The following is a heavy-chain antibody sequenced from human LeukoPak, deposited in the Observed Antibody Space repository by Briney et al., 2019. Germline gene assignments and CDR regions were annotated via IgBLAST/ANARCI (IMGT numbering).Heavy chain of an antibody. CDR2: IYSDGRT. V-gene: IGHV3-66*01. Sequence: GGSLRLSCAASGFTVSSNYMSWVRQAPGKGLEWVSVIYSDGRTYYADSVKGRFTISRDNSKNTLYLQMNGLRVEDTVVYYCARDGSGTYYKGDCWGQGTLVTVSS. J-gene: IGHJ4*02. D-gene: IGHD3-10*01. CDR3: ARDGSGTYYKGDC. CDR1: GFTVSSNY.